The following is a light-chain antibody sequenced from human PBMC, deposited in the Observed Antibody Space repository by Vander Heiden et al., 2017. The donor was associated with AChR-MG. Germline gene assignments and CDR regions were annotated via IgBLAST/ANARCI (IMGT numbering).Light chain of an antibody. J-gene: IGLJ2*01. CDR2: DVS. CDR3: SSLHWV. V-gene: IGLV2-14*01. CDR1: SSDVGGYNY. Sequence: QSALTQPASVSGSPGQSITISCTGTSSDVGGYNYVSWYQQHPGKAPKLMIYDVSNRPSGVSNRFSGSKSGNTASLTISGLQAEDEADYYCSSLHWVFGGGTKLTVL.